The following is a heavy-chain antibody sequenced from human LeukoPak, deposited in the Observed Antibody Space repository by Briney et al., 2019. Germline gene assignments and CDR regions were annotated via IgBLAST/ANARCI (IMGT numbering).Heavy chain of an antibody. CDR1: GFTFSSYA. Sequence: GGSLRLSCAASGFTFSSYAMHWVRQAPGKGLEWVAVISYDGSNKYYADSVKGRFTISRDNSKNTLYLQMNSLRAEDTAVYYCHNLNPDAFDIWGQGTMVTVSS. V-gene: IGHV3-30*04. CDR2: ISYDGSNK. D-gene: IGHD5-24*01. CDR3: HNLNPDAFDI. J-gene: IGHJ3*02.